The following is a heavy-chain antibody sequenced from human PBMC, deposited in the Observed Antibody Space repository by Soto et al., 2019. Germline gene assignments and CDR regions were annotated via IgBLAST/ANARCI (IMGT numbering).Heavy chain of an antibody. J-gene: IGHJ4*02. CDR3: AKYLGRPG. CDR2: TRHDGSNT. D-gene: IGHD1-26*01. CDR1: GFTFSGYG. V-gene: IGHV3-30*02. Sequence: GGSLRLSCAASGFTFSGYGMHWVRQAPGKGLEWVAITRHDGSNTYYADSVRGRFTISRDNSKKTLYLQMDSLRAEDTAVYYCAKYLGRPGWGQGTLVTVSS.